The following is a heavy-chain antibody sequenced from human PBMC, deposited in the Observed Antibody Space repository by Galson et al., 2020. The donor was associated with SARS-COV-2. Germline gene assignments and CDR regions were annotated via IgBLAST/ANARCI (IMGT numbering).Heavy chain of an antibody. Sequence: GESLKNSCAASGYTFSSYAMSWVRQAPGQGLESVSAISGSGGSTYYADSVKGRFTISRDNSKNTLYLQMNSLRAEDTAVYYCAKGLKNSSGWYLRYYFDYWGQGTLVTVSS. V-gene: IGHV3-23*01. CDR1: GYTFSSYA. CDR2: ISGSGGST. J-gene: IGHJ4*02. D-gene: IGHD6-19*01. CDR3: AKGLKNSSGWYLRYYFDY.